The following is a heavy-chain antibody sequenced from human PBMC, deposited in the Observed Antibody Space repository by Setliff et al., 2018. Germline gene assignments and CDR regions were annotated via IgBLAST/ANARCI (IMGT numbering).Heavy chain of an antibody. CDR3: SRLVRYCTVTSCQRASGGEH. CDR1: GYTFTDYG. CDR2: ISPYTGNT. J-gene: IGHJ1*01. Sequence: ASVKVSCKASGYTFTDYGISWVRQAPGQGLEWMGWISPYTGNTFYATGTAYMELRSLRSDDTAVYYCSRLVRYCTVTSCQRASGGEHWGQGTLVTVSS. D-gene: IGHD2-8*02. V-gene: IGHV1-18*01.